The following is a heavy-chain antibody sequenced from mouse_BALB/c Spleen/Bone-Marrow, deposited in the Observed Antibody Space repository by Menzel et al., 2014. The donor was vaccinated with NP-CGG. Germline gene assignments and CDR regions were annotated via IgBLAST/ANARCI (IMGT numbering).Heavy chain of an antibody. CDR3: ARDVMDY. Sequence: EVQLQQSGPDLVKPGASVKTSCKASGYSFTGYYMDWVKQSHGKSLEWIGRVNPNNGGTTYNEKFKGKAILTVDKSSNTAYMELRSLTSEDSAVYYCARDVMDYWGQGTPVTVSS. V-gene: IGHV1-18*01. J-gene: IGHJ4*01. CDR1: GYSFTGYY. CDR2: VNPNNGGT.